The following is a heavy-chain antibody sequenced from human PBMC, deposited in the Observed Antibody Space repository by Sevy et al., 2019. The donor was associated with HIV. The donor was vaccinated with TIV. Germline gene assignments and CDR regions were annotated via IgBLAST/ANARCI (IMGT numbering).Heavy chain of an antibody. CDR2: ISSGSTYT. CDR1: GFTFSDYY. D-gene: IGHD1-7*01. J-gene: IGHJ4*02. CDR3: ARDRRNYAGQYFDY. Sequence: GGSLILSCAASGFTFSDYYMSWIRQAPGKGLEWVSDISSGSTYTKYADSVKGRITISRDNAKNSLYLQMNSLRVEDTAVYYCARDRRNYAGQYFDYWGQGTLVTVSS. V-gene: IGHV3-11*06.